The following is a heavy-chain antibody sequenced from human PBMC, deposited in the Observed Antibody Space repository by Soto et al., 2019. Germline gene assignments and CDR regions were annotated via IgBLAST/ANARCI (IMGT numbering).Heavy chain of an antibody. CDR1: GGTFSSYA. CDR3: ARGRGYDFWSGYRPPDYYYVLDF. V-gene: IGHV1-69*13. Sequence: SVKVSCKASGGTFSSYAISWVRQAPGQGLEWMGGIIPIFGTANYAQKFQGRVTITADESTSTAYMELSSLRSEDTAVYYCARGRGYDFWSGYRPPDYYYVLDFSGQGSSVIVSS. D-gene: IGHD3-3*01. J-gene: IGHJ6*02. CDR2: IIPIFGTA.